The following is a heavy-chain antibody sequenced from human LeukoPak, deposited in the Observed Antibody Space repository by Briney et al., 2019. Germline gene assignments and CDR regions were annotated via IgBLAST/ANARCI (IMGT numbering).Heavy chain of an antibody. J-gene: IGHJ4*02. CDR1: GGSISNYY. V-gene: IGHV4-59*01. CDR3: ARGQKYTSGYRVTELGSRYSDY. D-gene: IGHD5-18*01. CDR2: IFYSGRT. Sequence: SETLSLTCTVSGGSISNYYWNWIRQPPGKGLEWIGYIFYSGRTNYNPSLKSRVTLSVDTSKNGFSLRLTSVTAADTAVYYCARGQKYTSGYRVTELGSRYSDYWGQGARVTVSP.